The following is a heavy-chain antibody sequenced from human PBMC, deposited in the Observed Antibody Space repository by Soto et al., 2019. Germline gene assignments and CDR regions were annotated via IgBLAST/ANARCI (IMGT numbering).Heavy chain of an antibody. CDR2: IFYSGST. D-gene: IGHD6-19*01. Sequence: SETLSLTCTVSGGSISPYFWSWIRQPPGKGLEWIGYIFYSGSTNYNPSLTSRVTISVDTSKNQFSLKLSSVAAADTAMYYCARPQAIGSGWPDEFDYWGQGTLVTVSS. V-gene: IGHV4-59*08. CDR1: GGSISPYF. CDR3: ARPQAIGSGWPDEFDY. J-gene: IGHJ4*02.